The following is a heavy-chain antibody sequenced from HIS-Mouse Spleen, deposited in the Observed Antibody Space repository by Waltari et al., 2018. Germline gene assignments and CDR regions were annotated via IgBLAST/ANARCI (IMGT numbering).Heavy chain of an antibody. CDR3: AREIPYSSSWYDWYFDL. CDR1: GGSISSSSYY. CDR2: IYYSGST. D-gene: IGHD6-13*01. V-gene: IGHV4-39*07. J-gene: IGHJ2*01. Sequence: QLQLQESGPGLVKPSETLSLTCTFSGGSISSSSYYWGWIRQPPGMGLEWIWGIYYSGSTYYNPSLKSRFTRSVDTSKNQFSLKLSSVTAADTAVYYCAREIPYSSSWYDWYFDLWGRGTLVTVSS.